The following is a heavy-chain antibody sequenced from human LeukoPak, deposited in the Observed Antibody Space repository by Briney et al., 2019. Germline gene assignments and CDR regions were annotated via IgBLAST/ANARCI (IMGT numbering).Heavy chain of an antibody. V-gene: IGHV3-30-3*01. CDR3: ARDLGDIVVVPGAINLIYYGMDV. Sequence: GRSLRLSCAASGFTFSSYAMHWVRQAPGKGLEWVAVISYDGSNKYYADSVKGRFTISRDNSKNTLYLQMNSLRAEDTAVYYCARDLGDIVVVPGAINLIYYGMDVWGQGTTVTVS. J-gene: IGHJ6*02. D-gene: IGHD2-2*01. CDR1: GFTFSSYA. CDR2: ISYDGSNK.